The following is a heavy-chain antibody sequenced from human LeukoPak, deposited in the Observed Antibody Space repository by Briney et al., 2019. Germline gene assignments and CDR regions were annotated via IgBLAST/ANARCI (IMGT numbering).Heavy chain of an antibody. Sequence: GRSLRLSCAASGLTFSDYYMSWIRQAPGKGLEWVSYISSSGSTIYYADSVKGRFTISRDNAKNSLYLQMNSLRAEDTAVYYCARSYYYGSGSYDYYYGMDVWGQGTTVTVSS. CDR1: GLTFSDYY. CDR2: ISSSGSTI. V-gene: IGHV3-11*01. J-gene: IGHJ6*02. D-gene: IGHD3-10*01. CDR3: ARSYYYGSGSYDYYYGMDV.